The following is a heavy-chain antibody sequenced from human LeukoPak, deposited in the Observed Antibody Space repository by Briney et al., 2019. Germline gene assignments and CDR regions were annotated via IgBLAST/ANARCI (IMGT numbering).Heavy chain of an antibody. CDR3: AREPVRRRWFDS. CDR1: EFTFSNYW. J-gene: IGHJ5*01. Sequence: PGGSLRLSCTASEFTFSNYWMCWVRQAPGKGLEWVANIKYDGTEKYYVDSVKGRLTISRDNAKNSLYLQMNSLRAEDTAVYYCAREPVRRRWFDSWGQGTLVTVSS. CDR2: IKYDGTEK. D-gene: IGHD3-10*01. V-gene: IGHV3-7*03.